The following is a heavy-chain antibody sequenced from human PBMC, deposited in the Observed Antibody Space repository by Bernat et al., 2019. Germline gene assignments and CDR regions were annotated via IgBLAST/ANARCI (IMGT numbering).Heavy chain of an antibody. J-gene: IGHJ4*02. CDR2: ISYDGSTK. CDR1: RFTFSTYA. Sequence: QVQLVESGGGVVQPGTSLRLSCAASRFTFSTYAMHWVRQAPGKGPEWVALISYDGSTKYFADSVKGRFTISRDNSKNTLYLQMNSLRAEDAAVYYCAREPSGGITIFGTLDYWGQGTLVTVSS. D-gene: IGHD3-3*01. V-gene: IGHV3-30-3*01. CDR3: AREPSGGITIFGTLDY.